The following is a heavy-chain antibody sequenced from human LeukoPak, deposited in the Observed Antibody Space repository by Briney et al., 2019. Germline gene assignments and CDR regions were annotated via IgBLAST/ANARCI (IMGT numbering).Heavy chain of an antibody. CDR2: IIPIFGTA. J-gene: IGHJ4*02. V-gene: IGHV1-69*13. D-gene: IGHD3-22*01. CDR3: ARGGGQLNYYDSSGPEDY. CDR1: GGTFSSYA. Sequence: ASVKVSCKASGGTFSSYAISWVRQAPGQGLEWMGGIIPIFGTANYAQKFQGRVTITADESTSTAYTELSSPRSKDTAVHYCARGGGQLNYYDSSGPEDYWGQGTLVTVSS.